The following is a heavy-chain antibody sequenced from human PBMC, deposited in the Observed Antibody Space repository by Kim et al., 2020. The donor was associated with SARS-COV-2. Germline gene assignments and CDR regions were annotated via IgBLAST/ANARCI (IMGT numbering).Heavy chain of an antibody. J-gene: IGHJ5*02. Sequence: GGSLRLSCAASGFTFSSYAMSWVRQAPGKGLEWVSAISGSGGSTYYADSVKGRFTISRDNSKNTLYLQMNSLRAEDTAVYYCAKSPPFNKVVAALAHAPGPFDPWGQGTLVTVSS. CDR1: GFTFSSYA. CDR3: AKSPPFNKVVAALAHAPGPFDP. D-gene: IGHD2-15*01. CDR2: ISGSGGST. V-gene: IGHV3-23*01.